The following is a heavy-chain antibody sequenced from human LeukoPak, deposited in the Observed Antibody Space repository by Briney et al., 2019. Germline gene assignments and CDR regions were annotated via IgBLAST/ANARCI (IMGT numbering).Heavy chain of an antibody. CDR2: ISKTGDGT. Sequence: PGGSLRLSCAASGVAFSNYAVSWVRQAPGMGLEWVAAISKTGDGTYYAGSMKGRFTISRDNAKNMLYLQIHSLRAEDTAIYYCAKDIAQGYTFGSIEQDYWGQGTLVTVSS. CDR3: AKDIAQGYTFGSIEQDY. D-gene: IGHD5-18*01. CDR1: GVAFSNYA. J-gene: IGHJ4*02. V-gene: IGHV3-23*01.